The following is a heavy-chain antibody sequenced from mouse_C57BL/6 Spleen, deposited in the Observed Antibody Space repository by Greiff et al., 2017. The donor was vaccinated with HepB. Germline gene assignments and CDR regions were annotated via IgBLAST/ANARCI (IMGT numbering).Heavy chain of an antibody. CDR3: ARGGLTGHFDY. CDR1: GFTFSSYG. D-gene: IGHD4-1*01. J-gene: IGHJ2*01. CDR2: ISSGGSYT. Sequence: DVMLVESGGDLVKPGGSLKLSCAASGFTFSSYGMSWVRQTPDKRLEWVATISSGGSYTYYPDSVKGRFTISRDNAKNTLYLQMSSLKSEDTAMYYCARGGLTGHFDYWGQGTTLTVSS. V-gene: IGHV5-6*02.